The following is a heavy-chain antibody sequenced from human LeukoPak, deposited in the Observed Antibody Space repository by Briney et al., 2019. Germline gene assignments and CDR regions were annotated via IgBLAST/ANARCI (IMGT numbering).Heavy chain of an antibody. D-gene: IGHD5-24*01. CDR3: AREGAQDGYKAFDY. CDR1: GGTFSSYA. Sequence: SVKVSCKASGGTFSSYAISWVLQAPGQGLEWMGRIIPIFGTANYAQKFQGRVTITTDESTSTAYMELSSLRSEDTAVYYCAREGAQDGYKAFDYWGQGTLVTVSS. V-gene: IGHV1-69*05. J-gene: IGHJ4*02. CDR2: IIPIFGTA.